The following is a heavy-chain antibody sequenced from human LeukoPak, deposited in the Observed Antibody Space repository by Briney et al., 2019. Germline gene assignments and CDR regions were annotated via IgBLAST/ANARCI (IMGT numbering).Heavy chain of an antibody. D-gene: IGHD1-1*01. CDR1: GGSISSYY. J-gene: IGHJ4*02. CDR3: ARGNLGTTGTSDFDY. V-gene: IGHV4-59*01. CDR2: IYYSGST. Sequence: SETLSLTCTVSGGSISSYYWSWIRQPPGKGLEWIGHIYYSGSTNYNPSLKSRVTISVDTSKNQFSLKLSSVTAADTAVYYCARGNLGTTGTSDFDYWGQGTLVTVSS.